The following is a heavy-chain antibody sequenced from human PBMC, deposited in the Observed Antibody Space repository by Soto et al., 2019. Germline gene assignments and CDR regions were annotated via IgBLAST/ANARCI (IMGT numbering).Heavy chain of an antibody. CDR2: INPNSGGT. CDR1: GYTFTGYY. V-gene: IGHV1-2*04. CDR3: ARDGVGPYGDYTHYGMDV. Sequence: QVQLVQSGAEVKKPGASVKVSCKASGYTFTGYYMHWVRQAPGQGLEWMGWINPNSGGTNYAQKFQGWVTIPRDTSISTAYMELSRLRSDDTAVYYCARDGVGPYGDYTHYGMDVWGQGTTVTVSS. D-gene: IGHD4-17*01. J-gene: IGHJ6*02.